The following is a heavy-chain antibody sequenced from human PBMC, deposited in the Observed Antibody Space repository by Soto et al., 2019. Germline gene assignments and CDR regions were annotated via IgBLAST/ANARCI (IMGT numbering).Heavy chain of an antibody. J-gene: IGHJ4*02. V-gene: IGHV4-39*01. CDR1: GGSISSSSYY. D-gene: IGHD2-15*01. CDR3: ARRARPMGCSGGSCYDPAFDY. CDR2: IYYSGGT. Sequence: QLQLQESGPGLMKPSETLSLTCTVSGGSISSSSYYWGWIRQPPGKGLEWIGRIYYSGGTYYNPSLKSGVTVSVDTSKNQFSLKLSSVTAADTAVYYCARRARPMGCSGGSCYDPAFDYWGQGTLVTVSS.